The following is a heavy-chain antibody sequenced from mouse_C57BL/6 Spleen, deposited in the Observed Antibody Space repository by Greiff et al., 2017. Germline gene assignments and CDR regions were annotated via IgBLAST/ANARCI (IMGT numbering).Heavy chain of an antibody. Sequence: QVQLQQSGAELVKPGASVKISCKASGYAFSSYWMNWVKQRPGKGLEWIGQIYPGDGDTNYNGKFKGKATLTADKSSSTAYMQLRSLTSEDSAVYFCARSPYYYGSSYDAMDYWGQGTSVTVSS. CDR3: ARSPYYYGSSYDAMDY. V-gene: IGHV1-80*01. CDR1: GYAFSSYW. CDR2: IYPGDGDT. D-gene: IGHD1-1*01. J-gene: IGHJ4*01.